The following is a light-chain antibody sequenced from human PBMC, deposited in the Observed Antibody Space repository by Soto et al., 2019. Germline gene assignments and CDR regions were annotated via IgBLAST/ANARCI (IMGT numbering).Light chain of an antibody. CDR1: QSISVS. CDR3: QQYDKYST. V-gene: IGKV1-5*01. Sequence: IQMTHSPSTLSASVGDTVTITCRSSQSISVSLAWYQQKPGKAPNLLIYDASTLQGGVPSRFSGSGSGTEFTLTVTSLQPEDFATYFCQQYDKYSTLGHGTKVDIK. CDR2: DAS. J-gene: IGKJ1*01.